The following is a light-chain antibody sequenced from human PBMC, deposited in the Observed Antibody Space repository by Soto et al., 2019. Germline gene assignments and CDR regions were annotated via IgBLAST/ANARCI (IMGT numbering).Light chain of an antibody. V-gene: IGLV2-11*01. CDR3: CSYAGSYTVV. Sequence: QSALTQPRSVSGSPGQSVTISCTGTSSDVGGYNYVSWYQQHPGKAPKLMIYDVSKRRSGVPDRFSGSKTGITASLTISGHQAEGEADDYCCSYAGSYTVVFGGGTKLTVL. CDR2: DVS. J-gene: IGLJ2*01. CDR1: SSDVGGYNY.